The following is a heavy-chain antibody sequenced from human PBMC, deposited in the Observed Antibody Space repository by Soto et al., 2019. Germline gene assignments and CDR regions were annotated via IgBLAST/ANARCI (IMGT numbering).Heavy chain of an antibody. CDR3: AKAFSIAARRPFYYYYYGMDV. D-gene: IGHD6-6*01. V-gene: IGHV3-30*18. J-gene: IGHJ6*02. CDR1: GFTFSSYG. Sequence: GGSLRLSCAASGFTFSSYGMHWVRQAPGKGLEWVAVISYDGSNKYYADSVKGRFTISRDNSKNTLYLQMNSLRAEDTAVYYCAKAFSIAARRPFYYYYYGMDVWGQGTTVTVSS. CDR2: ISYDGSNK.